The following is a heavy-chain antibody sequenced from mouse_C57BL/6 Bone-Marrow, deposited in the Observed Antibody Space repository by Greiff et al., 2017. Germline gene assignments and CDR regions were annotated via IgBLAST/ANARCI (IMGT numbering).Heavy chain of an antibody. Sequence: VQLQQPGAELVKPGASVTLSCKASGYTFTSYWMHWVKQRPGQGLEWIGMIHPNSGSTNYNEKFKSKATLTVDKSSSTAYMQLSSLTSEDSAVYYCARLRDGYWFAYGGQGTRVTVSA. CDR3: ARLRDGYWFAY. V-gene: IGHV1-64*01. J-gene: IGHJ3*01. D-gene: IGHD2-3*01. CDR2: IHPNSGST. CDR1: GYTFTSYW.